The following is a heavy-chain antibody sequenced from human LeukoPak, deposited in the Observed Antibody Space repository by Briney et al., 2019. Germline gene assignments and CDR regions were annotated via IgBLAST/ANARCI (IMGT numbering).Heavy chain of an antibody. CDR3: ASRALIEAGKGYYFDY. V-gene: IGHV3-48*03. J-gene: IGHJ4*02. CDR2: ISSTATII. D-gene: IGHD6-13*01. Sequence: PGGSLRLSCAASGFTFSSYEMNWVRQAPGKGLEWLSYISSTATIIYYADSVKGRFTISRDNAKNSLYLQMNSLSAEDTAVYYCASRALIEAGKGYYFDYWGQGTLVTVSS. CDR1: GFTFSSYE.